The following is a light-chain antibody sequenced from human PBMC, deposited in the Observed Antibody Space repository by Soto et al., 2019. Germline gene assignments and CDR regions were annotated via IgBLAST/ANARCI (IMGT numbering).Light chain of an antibody. CDR3: SSYAGSNNLI. J-gene: IGLJ2*01. V-gene: IGLV2-8*01. Sequence: QSALTQPPSASGSPGQSVTISCTGTSSDVGGYNYVSWYQQHPSKAPKLVIYEVSKRPSGVPDRFSGSKSGNTASLTVSGLQADDEADYYCSSYAGSNNLIFGGGTKLTVL. CDR2: EVS. CDR1: SSDVGGYNY.